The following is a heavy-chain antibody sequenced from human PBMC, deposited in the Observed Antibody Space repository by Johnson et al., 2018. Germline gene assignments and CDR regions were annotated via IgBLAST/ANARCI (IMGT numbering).Heavy chain of an antibody. CDR3: AKESREAYTQLWYPWADAFDS. J-gene: IGHJ3*02. CDR2: ISGSGGST. Sequence: EVQLVESGGGLVQPGGSLRLSCAASGFTFSSYAMSWVRQAPGKGLEWVSAISGSGGSTYYADSVKGRFTLSRDNSKKTLYLQMNSLRAEDTAVYYCAKESREAYTQLWYPWADAFDSWGQGTTVTVSS. V-gene: IGHV3-23*04. D-gene: IGHD5-18*01. CDR1: GFTFSSYA.